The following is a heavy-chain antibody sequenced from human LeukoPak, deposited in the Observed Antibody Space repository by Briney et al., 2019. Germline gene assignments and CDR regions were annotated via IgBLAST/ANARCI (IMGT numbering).Heavy chain of an antibody. CDR1: GGSISSYY. CDR3: ARLTDIAAAGTGAFDI. Sequence: SETLSLTCTVSGGSISSYYWSWIRQPPGKGLEWIGYIYYSGSTNYNPSLKSRVTISVDTSKNQFSLKLSSVTAADTGVYYCARLTDIAAAGTGAFDIWGQGTMVTVSS. CDR2: IYYSGST. J-gene: IGHJ3*02. V-gene: IGHV4-59*01. D-gene: IGHD6-13*01.